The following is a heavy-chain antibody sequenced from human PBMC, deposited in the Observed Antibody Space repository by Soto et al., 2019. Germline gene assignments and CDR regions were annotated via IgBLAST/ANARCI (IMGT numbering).Heavy chain of an antibody. Sequence: ASXKVSCKASGGTFSSYAINWVRQATGQGLEWMGWMNPNSGNTGYAQKFQGRVTMTRNTSISTAYMELSSLRSEDTAVYYCARANYVILTGYYFNWFDPWGQGTLVTVSA. CDR3: ARANYVILTGYYFNWFDP. CDR2: MNPNSGNT. V-gene: IGHV1-8*02. CDR1: GGTFSSYA. J-gene: IGHJ5*02. D-gene: IGHD3-9*01.